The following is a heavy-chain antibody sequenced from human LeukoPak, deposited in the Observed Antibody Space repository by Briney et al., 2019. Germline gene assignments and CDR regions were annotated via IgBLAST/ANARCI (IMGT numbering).Heavy chain of an antibody. CDR3: ASPSITGTIDAFDI. J-gene: IGHJ3*02. CDR2: TYYSGST. CDR1: GGSISSYY. V-gene: IGHV4-59*01. D-gene: IGHD1-20*01. Sequence: SETLSLTCTVSGGSISSYYWSWIRQPPGKGLEWIGYTYYSGSTNYNPSLKSRVTISVDTSKNQFSLKLSSVTAADTAVYYCASPSITGTIDAFDIWGQGTMVTVSS.